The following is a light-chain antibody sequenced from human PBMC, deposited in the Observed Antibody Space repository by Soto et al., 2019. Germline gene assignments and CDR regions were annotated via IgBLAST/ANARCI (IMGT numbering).Light chain of an antibody. V-gene: IGLV2-14*03. CDR2: EVL. Sequence: QSALTQPASVSGSPGQSITISCTGTSSDIGDYNFVSWYQQHPGQAPRLLIYEVLKRPSGISSRFSGSKSGNTASLTISGLQAEDEADYYCSSYTSAITLLFGGGTKLTVL. J-gene: IGLJ2*01. CDR3: SSYTSAITLL. CDR1: SSDIGDYNF.